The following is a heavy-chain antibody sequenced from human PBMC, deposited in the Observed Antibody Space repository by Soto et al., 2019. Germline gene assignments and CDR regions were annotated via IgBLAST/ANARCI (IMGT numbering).Heavy chain of an antibody. CDR3: ARSVDNSGYYYGPYYFDY. CDR2: IYYSGST. J-gene: IGHJ4*02. Sequence: SETLSLTCAVSGYSISSGFYWGWIRQPPGKGLEWIGYIYYSGSTNYNPSLKSRVTISVDTSKNQFSLKLSSVTAADTAVYYCARSVDNSGYYYGPYYFDYWGQGTLVTVSS. CDR1: GYSISSGFY. V-gene: IGHV4-38-2*01. D-gene: IGHD3-22*01.